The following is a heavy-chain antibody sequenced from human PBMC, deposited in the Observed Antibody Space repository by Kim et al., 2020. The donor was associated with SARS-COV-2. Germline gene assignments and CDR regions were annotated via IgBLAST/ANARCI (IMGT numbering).Heavy chain of an antibody. CDR1: GGSISSYY. CDR2: IYYSGST. D-gene: IGHD4-17*01. V-gene: IGHV4-59*13. J-gene: IGHJ4*02. Sequence: SETLSLTCTVSGGSISSYYWSWIRQPPGKGLEWIGYIYYSGSTNYNPSLKSRVTISVDTSKNQFSLQLSSVTAADTDVYYCARGVDYGGKIDYWGQGTLV. CDR3: ARGVDYGGKIDY.